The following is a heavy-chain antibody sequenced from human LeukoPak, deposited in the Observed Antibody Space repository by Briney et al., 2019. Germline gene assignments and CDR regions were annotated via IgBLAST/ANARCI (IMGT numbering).Heavy chain of an antibody. J-gene: IGHJ4*02. CDR2: ISYDGSNK. CDR1: GFTFSSYG. Sequence: PGGSLRLSCAASGFTFSSYGMPWVRQAPGKGLEWVAVISYDGSNKYYADSVKGRFTISRDNSKNTLYLQMNSLRAEDTAVYYCAKDPSGGWRAYYFDYWGQGTLVTVSS. V-gene: IGHV3-30*18. CDR3: AKDPSGGWRAYYFDY. D-gene: IGHD6-19*01.